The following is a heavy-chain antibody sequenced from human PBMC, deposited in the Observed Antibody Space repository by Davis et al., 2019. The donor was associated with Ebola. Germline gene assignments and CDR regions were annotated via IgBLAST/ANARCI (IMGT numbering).Heavy chain of an antibody. V-gene: IGHV1-46*01. CDR3: ARDIDSTSCLYD. J-gene: IGHJ4*02. CDR1: GYTFTNYY. D-gene: IGHD2-2*01. Sequence: ASVKVSCKASGYTFTNYYMHWVRQAPGQGLEWLGIIYPGDGSTNYAPRFRGRLTMTRDTSTSTLYLEVSGLRSGDTAVYYCARDIDSTSCLYDWGQGTLVTVSS. CDR2: IYPGDGST.